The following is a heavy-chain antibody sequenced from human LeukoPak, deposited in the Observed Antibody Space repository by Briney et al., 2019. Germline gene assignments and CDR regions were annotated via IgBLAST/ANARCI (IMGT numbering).Heavy chain of an antibody. Sequence: GGSLRLSCAASGFTFSSYEMNWVRQAPGKGLEWVSYISSSGSTIYYADSVKGRFTISRDNAKTSLYLQMNSLRAEDTAVYYCARESEQLDLDYWGQGTLVTVSS. CDR3: ARESEQLDLDY. CDR1: GFTFSSYE. CDR2: ISSSGSTI. D-gene: IGHD6-13*01. J-gene: IGHJ4*02. V-gene: IGHV3-48*03.